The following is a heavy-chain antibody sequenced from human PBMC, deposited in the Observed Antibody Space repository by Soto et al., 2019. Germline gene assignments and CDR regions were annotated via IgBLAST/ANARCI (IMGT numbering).Heavy chain of an antibody. Sequence: PGGSLRLSCAASGFTFSSYGMHWVRQAPGKGLEWVAVISYDGSNKYYADSVKGRFTISRDNSKNTLYLQMNSLRAEDTAVYYCAKDQGQWLLTYYYYGMDVWGQGTTVTVSS. V-gene: IGHV3-30*18. CDR1: GFTFSSYG. CDR2: ISYDGSNK. D-gene: IGHD6-19*01. CDR3: AKDQGQWLLTYYYYGMDV. J-gene: IGHJ6*02.